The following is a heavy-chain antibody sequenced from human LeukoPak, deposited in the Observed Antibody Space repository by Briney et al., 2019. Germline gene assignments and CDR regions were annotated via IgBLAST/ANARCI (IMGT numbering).Heavy chain of an antibody. J-gene: IGHJ6*02. V-gene: IGHV3-30*02. CDR3: EAGMDV. Sequence: PGGSLRLSCAASGFNLTRYGVHWVRQAPGKGLEWVAYVRFDGTRKYYKDSVKGRFTISRDNSKNTLDLQMNSLRTEDSAIYYCEAGMDVWGLGTTVTVSS. CDR2: VRFDGTRK. CDR1: GFNLTRYG.